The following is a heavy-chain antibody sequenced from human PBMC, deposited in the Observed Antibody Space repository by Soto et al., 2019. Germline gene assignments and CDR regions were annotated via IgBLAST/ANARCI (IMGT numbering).Heavy chain of an antibody. J-gene: IGHJ4*02. CDR2: INHSGSA. D-gene: IGHD6-19*01. CDR1: GESFSGYI. V-gene: IGHV4-34*01. CDR3: ARGLITGSHYSGGWYYFDS. Sequence: PSETLSLTCAVYGESFSGYIWTWIRQTPGEGLQWIGQINHSGSAYYNPSLKSRVTISVHTSNSQFSLELSSVTAADTAVYYCARGLITGSHYSGGWYYFDSWGQGTQVTVS.